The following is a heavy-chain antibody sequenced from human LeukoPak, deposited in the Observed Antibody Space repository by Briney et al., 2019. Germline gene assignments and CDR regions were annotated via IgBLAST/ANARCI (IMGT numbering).Heavy chain of an antibody. J-gene: IGHJ4*02. CDR2: MNPNSGNT. CDR3: ARGHYNGPLMVRGVMELDY. V-gene: IGHV1-8*01. CDR1: GYTFTSYD. Sequence: GASVKVSCKASGYTFTSYDINWVRQATGQGLEWMGWMNPNSGNTGYAQKFQGRVTMTRNTSISTAYMELRSLRSEDTAVYYCARGHYNGPLMVRGVMELDYWGQGTLVTVSS. D-gene: IGHD3-10*01.